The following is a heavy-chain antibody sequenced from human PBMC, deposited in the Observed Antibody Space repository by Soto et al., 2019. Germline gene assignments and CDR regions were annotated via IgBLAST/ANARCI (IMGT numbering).Heavy chain of an antibody. CDR2: ISYHGNNK. CDR3: VKGDLDTAVVNSPDAFDV. D-gene: IGHD5-18*01. CDR1: GFMFNDYG. V-gene: IGHV3-30*18. J-gene: IGHJ3*01. Sequence: LRLSCEASGFMFNDYGMHWVRQAPGKGLDWVAVISYHGNNKYYAQSVKGRFTISRDNSKNTLFLHMDSPRPEDTAVYHCVKGDLDTAVVNSPDAFDVWGPGTMVTVSS.